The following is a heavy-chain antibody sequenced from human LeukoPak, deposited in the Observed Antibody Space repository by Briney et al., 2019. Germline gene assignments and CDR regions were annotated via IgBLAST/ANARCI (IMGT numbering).Heavy chain of an antibody. CDR2: IGTGGST. CDR3: AKVAAAAGLDF. D-gene: IGHD6-13*01. Sequence: PGGSLRLSCAASGFTFSTFAFSWVRQAPGKGLEWVSAIGTGGSTYYGDSVKGRFTVSRDNSQNTLFLQMNSLRAEDTAVYYCAKVAAAAGLDFWGQGTLVTVSS. V-gene: IGHV3-23*01. CDR1: GFTFSTFA. J-gene: IGHJ4*02.